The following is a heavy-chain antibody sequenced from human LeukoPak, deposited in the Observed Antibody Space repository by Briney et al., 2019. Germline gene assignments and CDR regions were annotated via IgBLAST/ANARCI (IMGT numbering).Heavy chain of an antibody. Sequence: GGSLRLSCAASGFTFSSYWMHWVRQATGKGLVWVSRINTDGSSTSYADSVKGRFTISRDNSKNTLYLQMNSLRAEDTAVYYCANAAAAGRAPGYYYMDVWGKGTTVTVSS. CDR1: GFTFSSYW. CDR2: INTDGSST. J-gene: IGHJ6*03. CDR3: ANAAAAGRAPGYYYMDV. D-gene: IGHD6-13*01. V-gene: IGHV3-74*01.